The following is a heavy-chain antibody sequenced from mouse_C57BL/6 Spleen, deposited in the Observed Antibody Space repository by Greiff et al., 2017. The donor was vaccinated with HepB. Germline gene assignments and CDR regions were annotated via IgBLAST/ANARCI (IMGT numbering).Heavy chain of an antibody. J-gene: IGHJ1*03. Sequence: VQLQQPGAELVKPGASVKLSCKASGYTFTSYWMHWVKQRHGRGLEWIGRIEPNSGGTKYNEKFKSKATLTVDKPSSTAYRQISSLPSEDSAVYYCARERVYYYGSSPYWYFDVWGTGTTVTVSS. CDR3: ARERVYYYGSSPYWYFDV. V-gene: IGHV1-72*01. CDR1: GYTFTSYW. CDR2: IEPNSGGT. D-gene: IGHD1-1*01.